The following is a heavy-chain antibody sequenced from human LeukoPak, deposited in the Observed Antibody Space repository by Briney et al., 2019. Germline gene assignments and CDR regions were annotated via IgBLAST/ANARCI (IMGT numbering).Heavy chain of an antibody. CDR3: GRFFTMFRGFGFPP. J-gene: IGHJ5*02. D-gene: IGHD3-10*01. CDR2: IKQDGSEK. V-gene: IGHV3-7*01. CDR1: GFTFSGYW. Sequence: GGSLRLSCAASGFTFSGYWMSWVRQAPGKGLEWVANIKQDGSEKYYVDSVKGRFTISRDNAKNSLYLQMNSLRAEDTAVYYCGRFFTMFRGFGFPPWGREP.